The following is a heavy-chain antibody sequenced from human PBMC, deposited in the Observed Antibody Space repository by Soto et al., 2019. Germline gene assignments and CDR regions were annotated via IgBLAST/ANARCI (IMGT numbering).Heavy chain of an antibody. V-gene: IGHV3-74*01. D-gene: IGHD5-12*01. J-gene: IGHJ6*02. CDR2: INSDGSST. CDR1: GFTFSSYW. Sequence: PGGSLRLSCAASGFTFSSYWMHWVRQAPGKGLVWVSRINSDGSSTSYADSVKGRFTISRDNAKNTLYLQMNSLRAEDTAVYYCAREYSGYSGMDVWGQGTTVTVSS. CDR3: AREYSGYSGMDV.